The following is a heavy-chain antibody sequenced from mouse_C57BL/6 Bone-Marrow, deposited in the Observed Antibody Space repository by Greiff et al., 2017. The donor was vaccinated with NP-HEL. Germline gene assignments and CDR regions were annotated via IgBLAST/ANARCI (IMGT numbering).Heavy chain of an antibody. D-gene: IGHD4-1*01. J-gene: IGHJ4*01. CDR2: IWSGGST. CDR1: GFSLTSYG. CDR3: AKERCWDCAMDY. V-gene: IGHV2-4*01. Sequence: VKLVESGPGLVQPSQSLSITCTVSGFSLTSYGVHWVRQPPGKGLEWLGVIWSGGSTDYNAAFISRLSISKDNSKSQVFLKMNMLQADDTAIYYGAKERCWDCAMDYWGQGTSVTVSS.